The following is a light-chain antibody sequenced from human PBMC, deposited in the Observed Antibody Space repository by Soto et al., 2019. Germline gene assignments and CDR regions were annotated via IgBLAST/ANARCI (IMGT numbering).Light chain of an antibody. CDR2: GAS. Sequence: EIVMTQSPATLSVSPRERATLSCRASQRISSNLAWYQQKPGQAPRLLIYGASTRATGIPERFSGSGSGTEFTLTISSLQSEDFAVYYCQQYGNSLTFGGGTRVEIK. CDR3: QQYGNSLT. J-gene: IGKJ4*01. CDR1: QRISSN. V-gene: IGKV3-15*01.